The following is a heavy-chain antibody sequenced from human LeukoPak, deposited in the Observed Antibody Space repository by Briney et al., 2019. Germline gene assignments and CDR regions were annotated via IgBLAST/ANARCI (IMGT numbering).Heavy chain of an antibody. V-gene: IGHV4-34*01. CDR2: INHSGST. CDR3: ARGRDKLGYCSSTSCYRQYNWFDP. Sequence: SETLSLTCAVYGGSFSGYYWSWIRQPPGKGLEWIGEINHSGSTNYNPSLKSRVTISVDTSKNQFSLKLSSVTAADTAVCYCARGRDKLGYCSSTSCYRQYNWFDPWGQGTLVTVSS. D-gene: IGHD2-2*02. J-gene: IGHJ5*02. CDR1: GGSFSGYY.